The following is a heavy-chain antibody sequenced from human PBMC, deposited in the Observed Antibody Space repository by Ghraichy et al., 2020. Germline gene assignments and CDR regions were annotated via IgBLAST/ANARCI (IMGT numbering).Heavy chain of an antibody. CDR3: AHRHPVLRYFDWPSGPKLFDFDY. J-gene: IGHJ4*02. D-gene: IGHD3-9*01. V-gene: IGHV2-5*02. CDR2: IYWDDDK. Sequence: SGPTLVKPTQTLTLTCTFSGFSLSTSGVGVGWIRQPPGKALEWLALIYWDDDKRYSPSLKSRLTITKDTSKNQVVLTMTNMDPVDTATYYCAHRHPVLRYFDWPSGPKLFDFDYWGQGTLVTVSS. CDR1: GFSLSTSGVG.